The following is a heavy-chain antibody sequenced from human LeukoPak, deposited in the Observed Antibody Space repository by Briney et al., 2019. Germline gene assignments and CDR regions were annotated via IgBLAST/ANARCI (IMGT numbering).Heavy chain of an antibody. J-gene: IGHJ4*02. CDR2: ISSSGSTI. V-gene: IGHV3-48*03. CDR1: GFTFSSYE. D-gene: IGHD2-15*01. CDR3: ARDGGVVAADPFDY. Sequence: QPGGSLRLSCAASGFTFSSYEMNWVRQAPGKGLQWLSYISSSGSTIYSAASVKGRFTISRDYDKTSLYLKMNSLRAEDTAAYYCARDGGVVAADPFDYWGQGTLVTVSS.